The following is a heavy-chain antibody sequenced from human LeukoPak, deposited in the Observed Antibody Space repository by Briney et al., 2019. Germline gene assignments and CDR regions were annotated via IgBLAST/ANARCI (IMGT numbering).Heavy chain of an antibody. D-gene: IGHD3-10*01. V-gene: IGHV3-11*04. CDR2: ISRSGTTI. Sequence: GGSLRLSCAASGFTFNDYYMCWIRQAPGKGLEWVSYISRSGTTIYYADSVKGRSTISRDNAKNSLFLQMNSLRAEDTAVYYCARDRIYYGSGSRFDYWGQGTLVTVSS. CDR3: ARDRIYYGSGSRFDY. J-gene: IGHJ4*02. CDR1: GFTFNDYY.